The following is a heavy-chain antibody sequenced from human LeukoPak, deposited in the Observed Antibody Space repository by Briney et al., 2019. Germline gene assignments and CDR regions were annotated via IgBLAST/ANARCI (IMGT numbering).Heavy chain of an antibody. CDR1: AYTFTGYY. V-gene: IGHV1-2*02. CDR3: ARVGDSSSWSLVDY. CDR2: INPNSGGT. Sequence: ASVKVSCKASAYTFTGYYMHWVRQAPGQGLEWMGWINPNSGGTNYAQKFQGRVTMTRDTSISTAYMELSRLRSDDTAVYYCARVGDSSSWSLVDYWGQGTLVTVSS. D-gene: IGHD6-13*01. J-gene: IGHJ4*02.